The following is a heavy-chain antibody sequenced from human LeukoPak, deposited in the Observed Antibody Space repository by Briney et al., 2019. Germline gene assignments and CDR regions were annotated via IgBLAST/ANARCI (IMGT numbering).Heavy chain of an antibody. CDR3: ARDKWEGWLQLPGAFDI. Sequence: PSETLSLTCTVSGGSISSGSYYWSWIRQPAGKGLEWIGRIYTSGSTNYNPSLKSRVTISVDTSKNQFSLKLSSVTAADTAVYYCARDKWEGWLQLPGAFDIWGQGTMVTVSS. V-gene: IGHV4-61*02. CDR2: IYTSGST. D-gene: IGHD5-24*01. J-gene: IGHJ3*02. CDR1: GGSISSGSYY.